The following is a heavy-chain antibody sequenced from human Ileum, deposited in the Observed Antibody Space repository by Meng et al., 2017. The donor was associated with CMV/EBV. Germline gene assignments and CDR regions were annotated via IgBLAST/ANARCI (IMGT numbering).Heavy chain of an antibody. CDR1: GFTFSSYW. Sequence: LSCAASGFTFSSYWMSWVRQAPGKGLEWVANIKQDGSEKYYVDSVKGRFTISRDNAKNSLYLQMNSLRAEDTAVYYCARERGAAVFDYWGQGTLVTVSS. D-gene: IGHD6-13*01. J-gene: IGHJ4*02. CDR2: IKQDGSEK. CDR3: ARERGAAVFDY. V-gene: IGHV3-7*01.